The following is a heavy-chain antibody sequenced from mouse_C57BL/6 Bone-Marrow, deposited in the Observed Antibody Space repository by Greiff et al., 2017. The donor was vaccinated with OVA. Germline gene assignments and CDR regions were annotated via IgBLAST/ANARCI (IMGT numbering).Heavy chain of an antibody. J-gene: IGHJ1*03. V-gene: IGHV7-3*01. CDR1: GFTFTDYY. Sequence: DVKLVESGGGLVQPGGSLSLSCAASGFTFTDYYMSWVRQPPGKALEWLGFIRNKANGYTTEYSASVKGRFTISRDNSQSILYLQMNALRAEDSATYYCARCSSPYWYFDVWGTGTTVTVSS. D-gene: IGHD1-1*01. CDR3: ARCSSPYWYFDV. CDR2: IRNKANGYTT.